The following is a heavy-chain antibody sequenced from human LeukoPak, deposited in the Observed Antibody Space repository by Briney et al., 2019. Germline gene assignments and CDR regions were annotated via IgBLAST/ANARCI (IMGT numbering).Heavy chain of an antibody. J-gene: IGHJ5*02. V-gene: IGHV1-18*01. Sequence: ASVKVSCKTSGYSFNSNGIAWVRQAPGQGLEWMGWISAYNGYPKYVQKFQGRVTMTIDTPTSTAYMELRSLRSDDTAVYYCARNYDILAGRHVGSYWFDPWGQGTLVTVSS. CDR1: GYSFNSNG. CDR3: ARNYDILAGRHVGSYWFDP. D-gene: IGHD3-9*01. CDR2: ISAYNGYP.